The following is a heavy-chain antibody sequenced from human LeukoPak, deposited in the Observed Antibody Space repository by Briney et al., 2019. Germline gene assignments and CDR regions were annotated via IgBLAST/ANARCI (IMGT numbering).Heavy chain of an antibody. D-gene: IGHD1-26*01. CDR2: IIPILGIA. V-gene: IGHV1-69*04. J-gene: IGHJ4*02. Sequence: ASVKVSCKASGGTFSSYAISWVRQAPGQGLEWMGRIIPILGIANYAQKFQGRVTTTADKSTSTAYMELSSLRSENTAVYYCARTLYSGSSFDYWGQGTLVTVSS. CDR1: GGTFSSYA. CDR3: ARTLYSGSSFDY.